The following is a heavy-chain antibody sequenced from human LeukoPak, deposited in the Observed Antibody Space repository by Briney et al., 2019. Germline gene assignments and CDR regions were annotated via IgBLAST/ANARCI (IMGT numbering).Heavy chain of an antibody. CDR2: ISAYNGNT. V-gene: IGHV1-18*01. J-gene: IGHJ4*02. D-gene: IGHD6-13*01. CDR1: RYTFTRYG. CDR3: ARVAAAGPHFDY. Sequence: AAVKVSCKASRYTFTRYGISWGRPAPRQGLEWMGWISAYNGNTNYAQKPQGRVTITTDTSTSTGYMSLRRMRSDDAAVDCCARVAAAGPHFDYCGQGTLVTVSS.